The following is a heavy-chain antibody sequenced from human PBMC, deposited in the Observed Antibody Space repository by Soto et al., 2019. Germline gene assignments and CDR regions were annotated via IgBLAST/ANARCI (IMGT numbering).Heavy chain of an antibody. V-gene: IGHV3-23*01. Sequence: PGGSLRLSCAASGFTFSSYAMSWVRQAPGKGLEWVSAISGSGGTTYYADSVKGRFTISRDNSKNTLYLQMNSLRAEDTAVYYCAKDGVRGYDSAYWGQGTLVTVSS. CDR1: GFTFSSYA. J-gene: IGHJ4*02. CDR2: ISGSGGTT. CDR3: AKDGVRGYDSAY. D-gene: IGHD5-12*01.